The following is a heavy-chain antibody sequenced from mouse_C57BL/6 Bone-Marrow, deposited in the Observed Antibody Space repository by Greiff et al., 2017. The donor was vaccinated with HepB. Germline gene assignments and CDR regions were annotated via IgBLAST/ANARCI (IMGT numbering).Heavy chain of an antibody. CDR3: ARDGIYYDYGAWFAY. CDR2: IDPENGDT. Sequence: ESVAELVRPGASVKLSCTASGFNIKDDYMHWVKQRPEQGLEWIGWIDPENGDTEYASKFQGKATITADTSSNTAYLQLSSLTSEDTAVYYCARDGIYYDYGAWFAYWGQGTLVTVSA. D-gene: IGHD2-4*01. V-gene: IGHV14-4*01. CDR1: GFNIKDDY. J-gene: IGHJ3*01.